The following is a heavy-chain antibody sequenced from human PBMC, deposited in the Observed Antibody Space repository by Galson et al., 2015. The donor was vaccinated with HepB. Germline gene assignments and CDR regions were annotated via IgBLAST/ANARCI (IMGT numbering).Heavy chain of an antibody. CDR2: ISGSGASI. V-gene: IGHV3-23*01. D-gene: IGHD3-16*01. Sequence: SLRLSCAASGFTFSSHAMSWVRQAPGKGLEWVSAISGSGASITYADSVEGRFTISRDNSKNTLYLQMNSLRAEDTATYYCAKASWGWGAFDIWGQGTRVTVSS. CDR3: AKASWGWGAFDI. CDR1: GFTFSSHA. J-gene: IGHJ3*02.